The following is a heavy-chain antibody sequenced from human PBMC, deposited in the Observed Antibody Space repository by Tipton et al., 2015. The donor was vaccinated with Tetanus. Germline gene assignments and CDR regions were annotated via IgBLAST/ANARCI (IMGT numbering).Heavy chain of an antibody. Sequence: LRLSCAVHGGSLSGYYWTWIRQPPGQGLEWIGEIHPSGSANSNPSLNSRVTISVDTSKNQFSLRLTFVTAADTAVYYCARGEDTYKSGNYWGQGTLVTVSS. CDR3: ARGEDTYKSGNY. D-gene: IGHD5-24*01. CDR2: IHPSGSA. V-gene: IGHV4-34*01. CDR1: GGSLSGYY. J-gene: IGHJ4*02.